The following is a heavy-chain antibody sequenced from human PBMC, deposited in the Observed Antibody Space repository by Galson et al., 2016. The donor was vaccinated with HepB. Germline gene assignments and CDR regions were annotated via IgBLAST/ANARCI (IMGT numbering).Heavy chain of an antibody. D-gene: IGHD5-12*01. CDR1: GYNFHEYA. J-gene: IGHJ4*02. V-gene: IGHV3-30-3*01. CDR3: VKERRGYYCQH. Sequence: SLRLSCAGSGYNFHEYAMHWVRQAPGKGLEWMSLIWFDGSDKYYADSVRGRFTTSRDNSRNTLYLEMTNLRTEDTAVYYCVKERRGYYCQHWGQGTLVTVSS. CDR2: IWFDGSDK.